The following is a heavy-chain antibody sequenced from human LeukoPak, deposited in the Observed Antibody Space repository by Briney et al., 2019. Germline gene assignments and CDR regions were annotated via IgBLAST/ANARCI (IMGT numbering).Heavy chain of an antibody. CDR1: GYTFTGYY. J-gene: IGHJ6*03. Sequence: EASVKVSCKASGYTFTGYYMHWVRQAPGQGLEWMGRINPNSGGTNYAQKFQGRVTMTRDMSISTAYMELSRLRSDDTAVYYCARVGQGSYYYYYMDVWGKGTTVTVSS. D-gene: IGHD1-26*01. CDR3: ARVGQGSYYYYYMDV. CDR2: INPNSGGT. V-gene: IGHV1-2*06.